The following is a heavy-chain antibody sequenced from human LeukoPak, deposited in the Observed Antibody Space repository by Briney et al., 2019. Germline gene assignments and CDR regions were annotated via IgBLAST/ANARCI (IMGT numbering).Heavy chain of an antibody. D-gene: IGHD4-17*01. CDR3: ARDLVTVTKGFDI. Sequence: SETLSLTCAVSDDSFSSHYWTWIRQPPGKGLEWIGYISYIGTTNYNPSLKSRVTLSIDTSKNQFSLKLSSVTSADTAVYYCARDLVTVTKGFDIWGQRTMVSVSS. V-gene: IGHV4-59*11. J-gene: IGHJ3*02. CDR2: ISYIGTT. CDR1: DDSFSSHY.